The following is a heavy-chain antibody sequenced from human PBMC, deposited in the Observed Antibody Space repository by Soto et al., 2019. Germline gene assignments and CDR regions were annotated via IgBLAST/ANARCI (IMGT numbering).Heavy chain of an antibody. CDR2: IRNKGNSYTT. CDR3: AKDLGFYSSTWHYFDY. J-gene: IGHJ4*02. CDR1: GFTFSDHY. D-gene: IGHD6-13*01. Sequence: EVLLVESGGGLVQPGGSLRLSCAASGFTFSDHYMDWVRQAPGKGLEWIGRIRNKGNSYTTEYAASVKGRFTISRDDSQNSLYLQMNSLKTEDTAVYYCAKDLGFYSSTWHYFDYWGQGTLVTVSS. V-gene: IGHV3-72*01.